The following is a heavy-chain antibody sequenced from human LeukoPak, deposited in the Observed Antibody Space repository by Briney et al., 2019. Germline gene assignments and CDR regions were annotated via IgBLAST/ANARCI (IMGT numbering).Heavy chain of an antibody. CDR2: ISGSGSST. D-gene: IGHD3-3*01. V-gene: IGHV3-23*01. Sequence: GGSLRLSCAASGFTFSSYAMSWVRQAPGKGLEWVSAISGSGSSTYYADSVKGRFTISRDNSKNTLYLQMNSLRAEDTAVYYCAKGRDFWSGSHYWGQGTLVTVSS. J-gene: IGHJ4*02. CDR1: GFTFSSYA. CDR3: AKGRDFWSGSHY.